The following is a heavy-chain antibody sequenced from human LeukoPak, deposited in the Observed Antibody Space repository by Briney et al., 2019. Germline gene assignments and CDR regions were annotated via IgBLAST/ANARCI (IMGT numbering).Heavy chain of an antibody. CDR1: GGSISSYY. CDR2: IYYSGST. J-gene: IGHJ4*02. D-gene: IGHD5-18*01. Sequence: SETLSLTCTVSGGSISSYYWSWLRQPPGKGLEWIGYIYYSGSTNYNPSLKSRVTISVDTSKNQFSLKLSSVPAADTAVYYCARVVGYSYGWVDYWGQGTVVSVSS. V-gene: IGHV4-59*12. CDR3: ARVVGYSYGWVDY.